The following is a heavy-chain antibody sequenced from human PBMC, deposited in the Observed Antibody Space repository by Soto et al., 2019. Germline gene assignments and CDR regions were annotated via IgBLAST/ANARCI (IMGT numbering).Heavy chain of an antibody. Sequence: SGFTFRSYSMNWVRQAPGKGLVWVSWINSDGSSTSYADSVKGRFTISRDNAKNTLYLQMNSLRAEDTAVYYCASGGSSLNFDSWGQGTLVTVSS. CDR1: GFTFRSYS. CDR3: ASGGSSLNFDS. V-gene: IGHV3-74*01. CDR2: INSDGSST. D-gene: IGHD6-6*01. J-gene: IGHJ4*02.